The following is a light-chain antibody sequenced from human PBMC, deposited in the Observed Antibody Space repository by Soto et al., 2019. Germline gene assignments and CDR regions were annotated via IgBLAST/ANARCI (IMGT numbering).Light chain of an antibody. J-gene: IGLJ1*01. CDR1: SSDICGYNY. CDR3: SSHTSSATLYV. CDR2: GVT. Sequence: QSVLIQPASVSGSPGQSITISCTGTSSDICGYNYVSWYQQHPGKAPKLMIYGVTNRPSGVSNRFSGSKSGNTASLTISGLQAEDEADYYCSSHTSSATLYVFGTGTKVTAL. V-gene: IGLV2-14*01.